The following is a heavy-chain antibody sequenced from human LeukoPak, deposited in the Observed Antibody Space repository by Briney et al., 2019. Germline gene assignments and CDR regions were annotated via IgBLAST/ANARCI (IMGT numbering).Heavy chain of an antibody. J-gene: IGHJ4*02. V-gene: IGHV3-48*04. D-gene: IGHD6-13*01. CDR1: GFTFSSYG. CDR3: ARDTAIAAALDY. Sequence: GGSLRLSCAASGFTFSSYGMHWVRQAPGKGLEWVSYISSSGSTIYYADSVKGRFTISRDNAKNSLYLQMNSLRAEDTAVYYCARDTAIAAALDYWGQGTLVTVSS. CDR2: ISSSGSTI.